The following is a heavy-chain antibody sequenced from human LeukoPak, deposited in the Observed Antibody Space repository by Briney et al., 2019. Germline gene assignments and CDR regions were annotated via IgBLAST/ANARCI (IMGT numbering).Heavy chain of an antibody. D-gene: IGHD5-24*01. CDR1: GGSFSGYY. V-gene: IGHV4-59*01. J-gene: IGHJ4*02. CDR3: ARDRDGYKFDY. Sequence: PSETLSLTCAVYGGSFSGYYWSWIRQPPGKGLEWIGYIYYSGSTNYNPSLKSRVTISVDTSKNQFSLKLSSVTAADTAVYYCARDRDGYKFDYWGQGTLVTVSS. CDR2: IYYSGST.